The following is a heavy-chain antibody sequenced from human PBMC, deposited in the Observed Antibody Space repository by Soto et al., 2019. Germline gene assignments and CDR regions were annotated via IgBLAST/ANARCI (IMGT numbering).Heavy chain of an antibody. CDR1: GFTFSHYY. V-gene: IGHV3-11*01. D-gene: IGHD2-15*01. Sequence: PGGSLRLSCAASGFTFSHYYMSWIRQAPGKGLEWLSYISGSGSSIYYADSLKGRFTISRDNAKNSLYLQMNSLRAEDTAVYYCAIAFTLPTLGWTDFWGLGTLVTGSS. CDR3: AIAFTLPTLGWTDF. J-gene: IGHJ4*02. CDR2: ISGSGSSI.